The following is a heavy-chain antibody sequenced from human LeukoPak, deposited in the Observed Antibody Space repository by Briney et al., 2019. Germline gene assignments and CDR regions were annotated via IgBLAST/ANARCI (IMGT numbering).Heavy chain of an antibody. CDR2: INHSGST. V-gene: IGHV4-34*01. Sequence: SETLSLTCAVYGGSFSGYYWSWIRQPPGKGLEWIGEINHSGSTNYNPCLTSGVTISVDTSKNQFSLKLSSVTAADTAVYYCARTTTLPYYYYYYMDVWGKGTTVTVSS. D-gene: IGHD1-1*01. J-gene: IGHJ6*03. CDR3: ARTTTLPYYYYYYMDV. CDR1: GGSFSGYY.